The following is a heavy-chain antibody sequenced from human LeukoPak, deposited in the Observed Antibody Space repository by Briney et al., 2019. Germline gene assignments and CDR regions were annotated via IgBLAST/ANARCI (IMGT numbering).Heavy chain of an antibody. CDR3: ARLKPYGDGFDY. Sequence: GGSLRLSCAASGFTFSSYSMNWVRQAPGKGLEWVANMKQDGTEKYYVDSVKGRFTISRDNAKSSLYLQMNGLRAEDTAVYYCARLKPYGDGFDYWGQGTLVTVSS. D-gene: IGHD3-10*01. CDR1: GFTFSSYS. J-gene: IGHJ4*02. CDR2: MKQDGTEK. V-gene: IGHV3-7*01.